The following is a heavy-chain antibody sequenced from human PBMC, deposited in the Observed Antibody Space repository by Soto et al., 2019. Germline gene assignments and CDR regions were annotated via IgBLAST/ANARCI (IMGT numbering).Heavy chain of an antibody. D-gene: IGHD2-2*01. CDR3: ASIYCFSSSCSYLDL. V-gene: IGHV4-31*03. CDR1: GGSIDSDGSY. J-gene: IGHJ2*01. CDR2: IYYSGTT. Sequence: QVQLQESGPGLVKPSQTLSLTCTVSGGSIDSDGSYWSWIRQSPGEGLEWLGYIYYSGTTYYNPSLKSRVSISLDTSKNQFYLKLSSVTAADTAIYYCASIYCFSSSCSYLDLWGRGTWVTVSS.